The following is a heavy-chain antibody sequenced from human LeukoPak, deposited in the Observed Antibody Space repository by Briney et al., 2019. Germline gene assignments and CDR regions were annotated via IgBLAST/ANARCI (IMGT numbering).Heavy chain of an antibody. CDR2: ISSSSSYI. V-gene: IGHV3-21*01. J-gene: IGHJ5*02. Sequence: GGSLRLSCAASGFTFSSYSMNWVRQAPGKGLEWVSSISSSSSYIYYADSVKGRFTISRDNAKNSLYLQMNGLRAEDTAVYYCARDHDFWSGYLNWFDPWGQGTLVTVSS. CDR1: GFTFSSYS. CDR3: ARDHDFWSGYLNWFDP. D-gene: IGHD3-3*01.